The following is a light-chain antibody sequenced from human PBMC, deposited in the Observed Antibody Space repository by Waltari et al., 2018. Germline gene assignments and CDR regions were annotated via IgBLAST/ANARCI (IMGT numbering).Light chain of an antibody. CDR3: QQDNKWPPGT. J-gene: IGKJ1*01. CDR1: QSIGSK. V-gene: IGKV3-15*01. CDR2: GTS. Sequence: ETVVTQSPATLSVSPGERVTLPCRTSQSIGSKLAWYQQKPGQSPRLLNDGTSIRATGIPARFSGSGSETEFTLTISSLQSEDFAVYYCQQDNKWPPGTFGQGTKVEI.